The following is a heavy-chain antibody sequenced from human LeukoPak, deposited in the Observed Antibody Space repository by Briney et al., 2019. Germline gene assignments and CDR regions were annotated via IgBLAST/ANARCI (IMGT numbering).Heavy chain of an antibody. CDR2: IYSSGST. V-gene: IGHV4-59*01. J-gene: IGHJ4*02. Sequence: SETLSLTCTVSGGSISSYYWSWIRQPPGKGLEWLGYIYSSGSTNYNPSLKSRVTISIDTSKNQFSLKLSSVTAADTAVYYCARDQGYTYGVPLLDYWGQGTLVTVSS. CDR1: GGSISSYY. D-gene: IGHD5-18*01. CDR3: ARDQGYTYGVPLLDY.